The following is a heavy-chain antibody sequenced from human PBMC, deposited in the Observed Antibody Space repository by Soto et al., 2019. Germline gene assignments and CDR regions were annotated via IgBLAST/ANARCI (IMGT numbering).Heavy chain of an antibody. D-gene: IGHD4-17*01. CDR3: ARRRASDYGGNHNHYDFER. Sequence: XETLSLTCTFPVGSIITDNYFCVWIRQSPRRGLELIGSISYSGRTYDNPSLQSRVTISIDASKNQFSLKLTSVTTADTAVYYCARRRASDYGGNHNHYDFERWGQGALVIVS. CDR2: ISYSGRT. V-gene: IGHV4-39*01. J-gene: IGHJ4*02. CDR1: VGSIITDNYF.